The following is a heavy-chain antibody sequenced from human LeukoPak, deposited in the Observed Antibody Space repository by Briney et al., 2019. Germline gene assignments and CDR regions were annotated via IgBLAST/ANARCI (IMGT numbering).Heavy chain of an antibody. Sequence: GGSLRLSCAASGFTFSSHNMVWVRQPPGKGLEWISYISDSSIAMYYADSVKGRFTISRDNAKNSLYLQMNSLRAEDTAVYYCARDGGFCSGGFCYRLFDPWGQGTLVTVSS. D-gene: IGHD2-15*01. CDR2: ISDSSIAM. J-gene: IGHJ5*02. V-gene: IGHV3-48*04. CDR1: GFTFSSHN. CDR3: ARDGGFCSGGFCYRLFDP.